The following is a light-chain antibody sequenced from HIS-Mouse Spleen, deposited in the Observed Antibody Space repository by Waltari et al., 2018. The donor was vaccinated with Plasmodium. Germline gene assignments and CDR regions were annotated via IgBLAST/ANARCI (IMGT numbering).Light chain of an antibody. CDR1: NLGDKY. J-gene: IGLJ3*02. V-gene: IGLV3-1*01. CDR3: QAWDSSTAV. CDR2: QDS. Sequence: SYELTQPPSVSVSSGQAASITCPGDNLGDKYACWYQQKPGQSPVLVIYQDSKRPSGIPERFSGSNSGNTATLTISGTQAMDEADYYCQAWDSSTAVFGGGTKLTVL.